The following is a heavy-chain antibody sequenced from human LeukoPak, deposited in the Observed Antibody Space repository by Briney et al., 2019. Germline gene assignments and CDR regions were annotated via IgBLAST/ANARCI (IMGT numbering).Heavy chain of an antibody. CDR2: IIPIFGTA. CDR3: ARDGVTMVRGATTYNWFDP. J-gene: IGHJ5*02. CDR1: GGTFSSYA. D-gene: IGHD3-10*01. Sequence: ASVKVSCKASGGTFSSYAISWVRQAPGQGLGWMGGIIPIFGTANYAQKFQGRVTITTDESTSTAYMELSSLRSEDTAVYYCARDGVTMVRGATTYNWFDPWGQGTLVTVSS. V-gene: IGHV1-69*05.